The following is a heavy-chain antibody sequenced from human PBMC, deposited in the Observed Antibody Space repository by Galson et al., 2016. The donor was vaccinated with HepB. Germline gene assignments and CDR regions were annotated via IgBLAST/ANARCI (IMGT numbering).Heavy chain of an antibody. CDR1: GGTFSSYA. V-gene: IGHV1-69*01. CDR2: IIPFFGAA. D-gene: IGHD5-18*01. Sequence: VSCKASGGTFSSYAISWVRQAPGQRLEWMGGIIPFFGAANYAQEFQGRVTITADESTSTAYMELSSLRSEDTAVYYCARGLNEIHLWLTHYYYDLDVWGQGTTVIVSS. J-gene: IGHJ6*01. CDR3: ARGLNEIHLWLTHYYYDLDV.